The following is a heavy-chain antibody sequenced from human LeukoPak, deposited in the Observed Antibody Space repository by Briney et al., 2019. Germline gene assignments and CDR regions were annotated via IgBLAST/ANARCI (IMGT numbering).Heavy chain of an antibody. CDR3: LRGDRRDY. J-gene: IGHJ4*02. Sequence: PAGTLRLSCAASGFTTRSYGINWVRQVPGKGLEWVSSIDSSGGYIFYADSVKGRFIISRDNAKDSLYLQMNSLRVEDTAVYYCLRGDRRDYCGQGTLVTVSS. CDR1: GFTTRSYG. CDR2: IDSSGGYI. V-gene: IGHV3-21*06.